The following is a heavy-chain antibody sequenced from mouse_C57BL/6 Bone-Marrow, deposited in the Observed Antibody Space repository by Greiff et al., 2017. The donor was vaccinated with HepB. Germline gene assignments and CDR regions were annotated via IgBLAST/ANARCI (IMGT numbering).Heavy chain of an antibody. Sequence: VQLQQPGAELVKPGASVKLSCKASGYTFTSYWMHWVKQRPGQGLEWIGMIHPNSGSTNYNEKFKSKATLTVDKSSSTAYMQLSSLTSEDSAVYYCARSGTTLRYYAMDYWGQGTSVTVSS. V-gene: IGHV1-64*01. J-gene: IGHJ4*01. CDR3: ARSGTTLRYYAMDY. CDR2: IHPNSGST. D-gene: IGHD1-1*01. CDR1: GYTFTSYW.